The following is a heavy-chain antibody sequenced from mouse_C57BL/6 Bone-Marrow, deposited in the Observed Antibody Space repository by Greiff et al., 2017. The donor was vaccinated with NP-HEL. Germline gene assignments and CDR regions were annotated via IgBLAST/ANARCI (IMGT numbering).Heavy chain of an antibody. V-gene: IGHV1-64*01. CDR1: GYTFTSYW. CDR2: IHPNSGST. CDR3: ARSGLRQERPWFAY. J-gene: IGHJ3*01. D-gene: IGHD2-4*01. Sequence: VQLQQSGAELVKPGASVKLSCKASGYTFTSYWMHWVKQRPGQGLEWIGMIHPNSGSTNYNEKFKSKATLTVDKSSSTAYMQLSSLTSEDSAVYYCARSGLRQERPWFAYWGQGTLVTVSA.